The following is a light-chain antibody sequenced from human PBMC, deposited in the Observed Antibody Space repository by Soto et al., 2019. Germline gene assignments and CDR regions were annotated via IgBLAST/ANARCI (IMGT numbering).Light chain of an antibody. CDR3: CSYAGSVDHYV. CDR1: RSDVGGYNL. CDR2: EVS. Sequence: QSFLTQPASVSGSAGQSITISCTGTRSDVGGYNLVSWYQHHPRKAPKLVIYEVSERPSGVSYRFSGSKSGNTASLTISGLQAGDEADYYCCSYAGSVDHYVFGTGTKVTVL. J-gene: IGLJ1*01. V-gene: IGLV2-23*02.